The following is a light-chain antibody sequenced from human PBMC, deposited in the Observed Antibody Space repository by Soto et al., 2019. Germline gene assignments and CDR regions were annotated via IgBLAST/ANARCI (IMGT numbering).Light chain of an antibody. CDR2: DAS. V-gene: IGKV3-11*01. CDR3: QQRSNWPIT. J-gene: IGKJ5*01. Sequence: EIVLTQSPATLSLSPGERATLSCRASQSVSSYLAWYQQKPGQAPRLLIYDASNRATGIPARFSGSGPGTDFTLTISSLVPEDFAVYYCQQRSNWPITFGQGPRLEMK. CDR1: QSVSSY.